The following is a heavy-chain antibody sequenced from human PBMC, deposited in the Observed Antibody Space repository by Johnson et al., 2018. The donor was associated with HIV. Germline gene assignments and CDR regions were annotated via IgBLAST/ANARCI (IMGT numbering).Heavy chain of an antibody. CDR3: ARDGESQQLPLGDAFDV. J-gene: IGHJ3*01. V-gene: IGHV3-11*04. CDR1: GFTFSDYY. D-gene: IGHD6-13*01. Sequence: HVQLVESGGGLVKPGGSLRLSCAASGFTFSDYYMSWIRQAPGKGLEWVSYISSSGGSTYYADSVRGRFTISRDNSKNTLYLQMSSLKVEDTAMYYCARDGESQQLPLGDAFDVWGQGTMVIVSS. CDR2: ISSSGGST.